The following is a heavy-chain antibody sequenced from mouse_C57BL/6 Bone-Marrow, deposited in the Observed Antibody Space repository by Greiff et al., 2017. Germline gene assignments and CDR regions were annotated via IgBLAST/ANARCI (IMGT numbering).Heavy chain of an antibody. Sequence: QVQLQQSGPGLVAPSQSLSITCTVSGFSLTSYGVHWVRQPPGKGLEWLVVIWSDGRTTYNSALKSRLSISKDNSKSQVFLKMNSLQTDDTAMYYCARHDYYGSSYAMDYWGQGTSVTGSS. J-gene: IGHJ4*01. CDR3: ARHDYYGSSYAMDY. V-gene: IGHV2-6-1*01. D-gene: IGHD1-1*01. CDR2: IWSDGRT. CDR1: GFSLTSYG.